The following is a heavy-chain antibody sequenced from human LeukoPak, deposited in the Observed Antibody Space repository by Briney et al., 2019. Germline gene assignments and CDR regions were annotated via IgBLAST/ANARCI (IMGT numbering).Heavy chain of an antibody. CDR2: MSNSGGST. D-gene: IGHD6-6*01. J-gene: IGHJ4*02. CDR3: AKETSSSFDY. CDR1: GFPLRSLC. Sequence: GSLRLSCGASGFPLRSLCQKLGRQAPGEGAEGVSGMSNSGGSTYYADSVKGRFTISRDNSKNTLYLQMNSLRAEDTAVYYCAKETSSSFDYWGQGTLVTVSS. V-gene: IGHV3-23*01.